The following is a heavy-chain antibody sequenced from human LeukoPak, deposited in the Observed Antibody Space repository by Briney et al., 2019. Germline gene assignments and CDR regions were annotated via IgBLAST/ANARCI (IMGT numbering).Heavy chain of an antibody. J-gene: IGHJ4*02. D-gene: IGHD6-13*01. Sequence: PGGSLRLSCAASGFIFNSYAMSWVRQAPGKGLEWVSAISGSGGSTYYADSVKGRFTISRDNSKNTLYLQMNSLRAEDTAVYYYAKEIAAAGTDYFDYWGQGTLVTVSS. CDR1: GFIFNSYA. CDR2: ISGSGGST. CDR3: AKEIAAAGTDYFDY. V-gene: IGHV3-23*01.